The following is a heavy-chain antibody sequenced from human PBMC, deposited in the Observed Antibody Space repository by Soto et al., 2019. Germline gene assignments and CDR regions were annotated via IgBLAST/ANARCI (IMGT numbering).Heavy chain of an antibody. CDR1: GGSISSYY. Sequence: QVQLQESGPGLVKPSETLSLTCTVSGGSISSYYWSWIRQPPGKGLEWIGYFYYSGSTNYNPSLKSRLTISVDTSKNQFSLKLSSVTAADTAVYYCARGLMVYAVDYWGQGTLVTVSS. CDR3: ARGLMVYAVDY. J-gene: IGHJ4*02. CDR2: FYYSGST. V-gene: IGHV4-59*01. D-gene: IGHD2-8*01.